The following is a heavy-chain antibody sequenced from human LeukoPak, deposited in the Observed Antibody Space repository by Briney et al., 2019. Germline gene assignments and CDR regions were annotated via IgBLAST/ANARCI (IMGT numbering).Heavy chain of an antibody. V-gene: IGHV3-30*04. D-gene: IGHD3-9*01. CDR3: ARDLYYDILTGPDY. CDR1: GFTFSSYA. J-gene: IGHJ4*02. Sequence: GGSLRPSCAASGFTFSSYAMHWVRQAPGKGLEWVAVISYDGSNKYYADSVKGRFTISRDNSKNTLYLQMNSLRAEDTAVYYCARDLYYDILTGPDYWGQGTLVTVSS. CDR2: ISYDGSNK.